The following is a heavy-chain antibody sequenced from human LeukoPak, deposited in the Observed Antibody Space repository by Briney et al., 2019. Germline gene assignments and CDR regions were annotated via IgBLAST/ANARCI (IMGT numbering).Heavy chain of an antibody. CDR1: GFTFSDYY. CDR2: ISSSGSTI. Sequence: GGSLRLSRAASGFTFSDYYMSWIRQAPGKGLEWVSYISSSGSTIYYADSVKGRFTISRDNAKNSLYLQMNSLRAEDTAVYYCARDSSSKGSYMDVWGKGTTVTVSS. D-gene: IGHD6-13*01. CDR3: ARDSSSKGSYMDV. V-gene: IGHV3-11*04. J-gene: IGHJ6*03.